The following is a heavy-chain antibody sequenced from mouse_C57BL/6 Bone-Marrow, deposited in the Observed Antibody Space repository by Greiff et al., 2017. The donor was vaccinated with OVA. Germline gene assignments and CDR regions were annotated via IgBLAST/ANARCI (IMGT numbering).Heavy chain of an antibody. CDR1: GFTFSDYG. D-gene: IGHD1-1*01. J-gene: IGHJ2*01. V-gene: IGHV5-17*01. Sequence: EVMLVESGGGLVKPGGSLKLSCAASGFTFSDYGMHWVRQAPEKGLEWVAYISSGSSTIYYADSVKGRFTISRDNAKNTLFLQMTNLRTKNTAMYYCARRGYYGSSYDYWGQGTTLTVSS. CDR3: ARRGYYGSSYDY. CDR2: ISSGSSTI.